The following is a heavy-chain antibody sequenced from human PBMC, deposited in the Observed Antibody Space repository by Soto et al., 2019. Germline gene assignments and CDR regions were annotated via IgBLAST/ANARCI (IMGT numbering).Heavy chain of an antibody. D-gene: IGHD3-3*01. Sequence: QVQLVQSGAEVKKPGASVKVSCKASGYTFTGYYMHWVRQAPGQGLEWMGWINPNSGGTNYAQKFQGRVTMTRETSISTAYMELGRLRSDDTAVYYCARGHRITIFGVVIILYFDYWGQGTLVTVSS. CDR3: ARGHRITIFGVVIILYFDY. V-gene: IGHV1-2*02. J-gene: IGHJ4*02. CDR2: INPNSGGT. CDR1: GYTFTGYY.